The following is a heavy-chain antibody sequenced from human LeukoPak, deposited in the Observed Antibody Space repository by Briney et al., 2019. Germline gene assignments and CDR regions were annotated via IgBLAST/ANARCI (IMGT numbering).Heavy chain of an antibody. CDR2: ISGSGGST. J-gene: IGHJ6*02. CDR3: AKDLLAAAGTYYYYGMDV. Sequence: GGSLRLSCAASGFTFSGYAMSWVRQAPGKGLEWVSAISGSGGSTYYADSVKGRFTISRDNSKNTLYLQMNSLRAEDTAVYYCAKDLLAAAGTYYYYGMDVWGQGTTVTVSS. D-gene: IGHD6-13*01. CDR1: GFTFSGYA. V-gene: IGHV3-23*01.